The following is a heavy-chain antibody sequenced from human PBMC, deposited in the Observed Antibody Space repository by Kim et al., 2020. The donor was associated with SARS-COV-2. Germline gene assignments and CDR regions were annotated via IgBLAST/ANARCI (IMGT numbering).Heavy chain of an antibody. V-gene: IGHV1-69*04. CDR3: AKGRDSWFNYYLDV. J-gene: IGHJ6*03. CDR1: GGSFGNHA. CDR2: LLPLLGKP. Sequence: SVKVSCMASGGSFGNHAITWVRQAPGQGLEWMGRLLPLLGKPTYAQKFQDRVTIMVDKSTTTAYLEVTSLRSDDTAVYYCAKGRDSWFNYYLDVWGKG. D-gene: IGHD1-1*01.